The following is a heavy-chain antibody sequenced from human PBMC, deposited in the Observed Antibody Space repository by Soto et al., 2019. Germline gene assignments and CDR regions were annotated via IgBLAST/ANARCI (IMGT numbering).Heavy chain of an antibody. Sequence: PSETLSLTCTVSGGSISSGAYYWSWIRQHPGRGLEWIGYIYYSGSSYYNPSLKSRLTISLDTSKNQFSLKLSSVTAADTAVYYCTRDVYCSGTSCYPRHASSFDPCGQGTLVSVSS. CDR2: IYYSGSS. CDR1: GGSISSGAYY. CDR3: TRDVYCSGTSCYPRHASSFDP. J-gene: IGHJ5*02. V-gene: IGHV4-31*03. D-gene: IGHD2-2*01.